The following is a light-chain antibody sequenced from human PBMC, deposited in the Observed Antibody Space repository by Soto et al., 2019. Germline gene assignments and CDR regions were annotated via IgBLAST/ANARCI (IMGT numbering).Light chain of an antibody. J-gene: IGLJ3*02. CDR2: EAT. Sequence: QSALTQPASVSGSPGQSITISWTGTGCDIGGYNYVSWYQQHPGKAPQLMIYEATDRPSGVSSRFSGSKSGSTASLTISGLQAEDEADYYCSSYTSSATWVFGGGTKLTVL. CDR3: SSYTSSATWV. CDR1: GCDIGGYNY. V-gene: IGLV2-14*01.